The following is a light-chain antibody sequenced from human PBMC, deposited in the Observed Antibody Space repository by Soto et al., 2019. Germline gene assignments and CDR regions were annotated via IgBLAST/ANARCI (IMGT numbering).Light chain of an antibody. CDR2: GSS. Sequence: EILLTQSPATLSVSPGDRATLSCRASQTVSSNLAWYQQKPGQSPRLLIYGSSTRATGIPARFSGSGSGTEFTLTISSLQSEDFAVYYCQQYGSSGTFGQGTKVDIK. J-gene: IGKJ1*01. CDR1: QTVSSN. CDR3: QQYGSSGT. V-gene: IGKV3-15*01.